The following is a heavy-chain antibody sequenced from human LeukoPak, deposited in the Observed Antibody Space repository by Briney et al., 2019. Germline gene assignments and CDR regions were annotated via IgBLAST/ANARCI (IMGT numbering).Heavy chain of an antibody. CDR3: ARDLVVTSDY. Sequence: GGSLRLSCAASGFTFSSYWMHWVRQAPGKGLVWVARISSDGSSTTYADSVKGRFTISRDNAKNTLYLQMNSLRVEDTAVYYCARDLVVTSDYWGQGTLVTVSS. CDR2: ISSDGSST. J-gene: IGHJ4*02. D-gene: IGHD2-2*01. V-gene: IGHV3-74*03. CDR1: GFTFSSYW.